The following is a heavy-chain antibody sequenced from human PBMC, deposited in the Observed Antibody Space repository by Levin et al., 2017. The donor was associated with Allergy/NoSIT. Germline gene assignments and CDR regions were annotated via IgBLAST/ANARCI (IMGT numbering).Heavy chain of an antibody. J-gene: IGHJ3*02. Sequence: GASVKVSCKASGYTFTGYYMHWVRQAPGQGLEWMGWINPNSGGTNYAQKFQGRVTMTRDTSISTAYMELSRLRSDDTAVYYCARMGHCSGGSCDDAFDIWGQGTMVTVSS. CDR2: INPNSGGT. CDR3: ARMGHCSGGSCDDAFDI. V-gene: IGHV1-2*02. CDR1: GYTFTGYY. D-gene: IGHD2-15*01.